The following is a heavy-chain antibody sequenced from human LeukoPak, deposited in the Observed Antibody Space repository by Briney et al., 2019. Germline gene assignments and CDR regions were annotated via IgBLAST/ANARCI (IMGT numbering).Heavy chain of an antibody. Sequence: PSETLSLTWAVYGGSFSGYYWSWIRQPPGEGLEWIGEINHSGSTNYNPSLKSRVTISVDTSKNQFSLKLSSVTAADTAVYYCARGGGDLGWFDPWGQGTLVTVSS. V-gene: IGHV4-34*01. D-gene: IGHD3-16*01. CDR3: ARGGGDLGWFDP. CDR2: INHSGST. J-gene: IGHJ5*02. CDR1: GGSFSGYY.